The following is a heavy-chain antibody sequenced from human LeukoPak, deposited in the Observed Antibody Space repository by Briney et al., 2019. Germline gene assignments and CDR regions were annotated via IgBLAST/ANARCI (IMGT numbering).Heavy chain of an antibody. CDR2: IYHSGSV. CDR3: GRGPPNGHDDSSGYYVPACCDY. D-gene: IGHD3-22*01. Sequence: SETLPLTCTVSGNSISSDYYWGWIRQPPGKGLEWIGSIYHSGSVYYNPSLKSRLTISVDTPKKQFSLKLNSVTAADTAVYYCGRGPPNGHDDSSGYYVPACCDYWGQGILVTVSS. V-gene: IGHV4-38-2*02. J-gene: IGHJ4*02. CDR1: GNSISSDYY.